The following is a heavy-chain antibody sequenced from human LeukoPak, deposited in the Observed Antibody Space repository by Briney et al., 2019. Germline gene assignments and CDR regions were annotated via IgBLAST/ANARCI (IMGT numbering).Heavy chain of an antibody. CDR2: IDYTGTT. J-gene: IGHJ3*02. Sequence: SSETLFLTCTVSRGSFSSYDWSWIRQPPGKRLEGIGFIDYTGTTNYNPSLKSRATISIDMSNNRFSLRLDSATAADTAVYYCARLGDGYNYPDAFDIWGQGTLVTVSS. CDR3: ARLGDGYNYPDAFDI. V-gene: IGHV4-59*08. D-gene: IGHD5-24*01. CDR1: RGSFSSYD.